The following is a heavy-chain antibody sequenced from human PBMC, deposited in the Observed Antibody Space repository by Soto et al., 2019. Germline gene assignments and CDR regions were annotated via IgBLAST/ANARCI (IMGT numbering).Heavy chain of an antibody. CDR2: INAGYGNA. J-gene: IGHJ4*02. Sequence: ASVKVSCKASGYTFTSHAMHWVRQAPGQRLEWMGWINAGYGNANYAQKFQGRVTITADESTSTAYMELSSLRSEDTAVYYCALFTSSSVTTIDYWGQGTLVTVSS. CDR1: GYTFTSHA. CDR3: ALFTSSSVTTIDY. V-gene: IGHV1-3*01. D-gene: IGHD4-17*01.